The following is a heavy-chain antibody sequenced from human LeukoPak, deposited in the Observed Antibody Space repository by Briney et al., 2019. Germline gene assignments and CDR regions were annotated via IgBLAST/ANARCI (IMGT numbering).Heavy chain of an antibody. CDR1: GGSISSYY. CDR2: IYTSGST. D-gene: IGHD7-27*01. J-gene: IGHJ4*02. Sequence: SETLSLTCTVSGGSISSYYWSWIRQPPGKGLEWIGYIYTSGSTNYNPSLKSRVTISVDTSKNQFSLKLSSVTAADTAVYYCARDLNWETYWGQGTLVSVSS. CDR3: ARDLNWETY. V-gene: IGHV4-59*01.